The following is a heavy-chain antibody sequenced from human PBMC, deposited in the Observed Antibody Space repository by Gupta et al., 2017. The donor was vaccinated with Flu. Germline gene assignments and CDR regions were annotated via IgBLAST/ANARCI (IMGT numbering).Heavy chain of an antibody. D-gene: IGHD6-6*01. CDR1: GYTFTSYG. Sequence: QGQLVQSGAEVKKPGASVKVSCKASGYTFTSYGISWVRQAPGQGLEWMGWISAYNGNTNYAKKLQGRGTMTTDTSTSTAYRELRSLRSDETAVYYCARVKYSSASWGGDNWFDPGGQGTLVTVSS. CDR3: ARVKYSSASWGGDNWFDP. V-gene: IGHV1-18*01. CDR2: ISAYNGNT. J-gene: IGHJ5*02.